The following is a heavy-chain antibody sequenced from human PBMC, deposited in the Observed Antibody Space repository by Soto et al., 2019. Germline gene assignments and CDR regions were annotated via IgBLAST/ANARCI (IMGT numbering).Heavy chain of an antibody. J-gene: IGHJ6*02. CDR3: ARDQDIVRVVAATHSQYYGMQV. D-gene: IGHD2-15*01. CDR2: IITIFGKA. Sequence: GSTVKVSSKASGGTFSSYAISWVRQAPGQGLEWMGGIITIFGKANYAQKFQGRVTITEDEYTSTAYMELSRLRSEDTAVYYCARDQDIVRVVAATHSQYYGMQVWG. CDR1: GGTFSSYA. V-gene: IGHV1-69*13.